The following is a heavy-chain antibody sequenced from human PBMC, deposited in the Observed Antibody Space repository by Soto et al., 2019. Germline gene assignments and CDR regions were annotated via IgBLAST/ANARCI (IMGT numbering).Heavy chain of an antibody. D-gene: IGHD3-3*01. V-gene: IGHV2-5*02. CDR3: AHLYYDFWSGYYTENWFDP. J-gene: IGHJ5*02. CDR1: GFSLSTSGVG. CDR2: IYWDDDK. Sequence: SGPTLVNPTQTLTLTCTFSGFSLSTSGVGVGWIRQPPGKALEWLALIYWDDDKRYSPSLKSRLTITKDTSKNQVVLTMTNMDPVDTATYYCAHLYYDFWSGYYTENWFDPWGQGTLVTVSS.